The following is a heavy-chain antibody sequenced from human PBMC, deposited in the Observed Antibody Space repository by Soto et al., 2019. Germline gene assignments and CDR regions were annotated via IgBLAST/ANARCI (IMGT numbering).Heavy chain of an antibody. D-gene: IGHD2-15*01. CDR2: IKTKIEGGTT. CDR1: GFSISSAW. CDR3: TTGSVEGV. J-gene: IGHJ6*02. V-gene: IGHV3-15*07. Sequence: QLVESGGGLVRPGGSLRLSCSASGFSISSAWMNWVRQAPGKGLEWVGRIKTKIEGGTTHYAAPVNGRFTVSRDDSKNMLYLQMNSLKADDTAVYYCTTGSVEGVWGQGTTVTLSS.